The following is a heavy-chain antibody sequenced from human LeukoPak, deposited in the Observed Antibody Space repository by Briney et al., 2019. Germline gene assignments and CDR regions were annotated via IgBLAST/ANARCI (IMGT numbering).Heavy chain of an antibody. CDR2: IIPIFGTA. D-gene: IGHD1-26*01. V-gene: IGHV1-69*05. CDR1: GGTFSSYA. Sequence: RSSVKVSCKASGGTFSSYAIRWVRQAPGQGLEWMGRIIPIFGTANYAQKFQGRVTITTDESTSTAYMELSSLRSEDTAVYYCARLELGYYYMVVWGKGTTVTVSS. J-gene: IGHJ6*03. CDR3: ARLELGYYYMVV.